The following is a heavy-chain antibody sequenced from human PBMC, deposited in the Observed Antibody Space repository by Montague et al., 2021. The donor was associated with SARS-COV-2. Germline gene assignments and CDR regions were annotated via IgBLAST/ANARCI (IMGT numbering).Heavy chain of an antibody. CDR1: GDSISRYY. Sequence: SETLSLTCTVSGDSISRYYWTWIRQSPGRGLEWIGYINKSEKTNYNPSLKCRVTLSEDTSKNQFSLKLRSVTDADTAVYYCARNIGWYSHDRWGQGTLVTVSS. CDR3: ARNIGWYSHDR. CDR2: INKSEKT. V-gene: IGHV4-59*08. D-gene: IGHD6-19*01. J-gene: IGHJ5*02.